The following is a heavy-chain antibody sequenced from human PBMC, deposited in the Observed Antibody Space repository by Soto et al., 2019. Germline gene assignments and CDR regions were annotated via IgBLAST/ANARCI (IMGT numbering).Heavy chain of an antibody. CDR1: GGSISSGGYY. CDR3: ARSSQEMTYYYDSSGYYYHWYFDL. J-gene: IGHJ2*01. D-gene: IGHD3-22*01. V-gene: IGHV4-31*03. Sequence: PSETLSLTCTVSGGSISSGGYYWSWIRQHPGKGLEWIGYIYYSGSTYYNPSLKSRVTISVDTSKNQFSLKLSSVTAADTAVYYCARSSQEMTYYYDSSGYYYHWYFDLWGRGTLVTGSS. CDR2: IYYSGST.